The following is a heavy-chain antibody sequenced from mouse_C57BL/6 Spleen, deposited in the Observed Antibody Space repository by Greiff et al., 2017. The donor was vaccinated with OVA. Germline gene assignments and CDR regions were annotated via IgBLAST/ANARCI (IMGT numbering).Heavy chain of an antibody. D-gene: IGHD2-4*01. CDR2: IRNKANGYTT. J-gene: IGHJ4*01. CDR1: GFTFTDYY. CDR3: ARYDYDGGPAAMDY. Sequence: EVHLVESGGGLVQPGGSLSLSCAASGFTFTDYYMSWVRQPPGKALEWLGFIRNKANGYTTEYSASVKGRFTISRDNSQSILYLQMNALSAEDSATYYCARYDYDGGPAAMDYWGQGTSVTVSS. V-gene: IGHV7-3*01.